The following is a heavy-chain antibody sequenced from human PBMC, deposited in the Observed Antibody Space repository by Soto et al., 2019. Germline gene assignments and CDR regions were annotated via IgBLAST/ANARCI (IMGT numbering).Heavy chain of an antibody. V-gene: IGHV5-51*01. D-gene: IGHD3-10*01. CDR2: IYAGDTET. J-gene: IGHJ3*02. Sequence: GESLKISCNGSGYVFTSYWIGWVRQMPGKGLEWMGIIYAGDTETRYSPSFQGLVTISADKSISTAYLQWSSLEASDTAMYYCARHRRDYPFDIWGQGTMVTVSS. CDR3: ARHRRDYPFDI. CDR1: GYVFTSYW.